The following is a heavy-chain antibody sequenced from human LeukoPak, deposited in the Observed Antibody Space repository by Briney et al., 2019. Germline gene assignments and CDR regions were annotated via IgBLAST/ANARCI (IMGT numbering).Heavy chain of an antibody. D-gene: IGHD3-16*02. J-gene: IGHJ5*02. V-gene: IGHV4-34*01. CDR2: INPSGTT. CDR1: GGSFSNYY. Sequence: SETLSLTRAVSGGSFSNYYWSWIRQSPGKGLEWIGEINPSGTTKDNPSLKSRVTLSVDTSQNQFSLNLSSVSAADTAVYHCARHAGSRYRSWFDPWGQGTLVTVSS. CDR3: ARHAGSRYRSWFDP.